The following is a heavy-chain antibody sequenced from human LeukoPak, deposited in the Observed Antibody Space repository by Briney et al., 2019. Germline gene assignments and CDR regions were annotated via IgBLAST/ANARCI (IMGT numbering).Heavy chain of an antibody. V-gene: IGHV4-59*01. Sequence: SATLSLTCTVSGDSFIGSYWSWIRQAPGKGLEWIGYIYYPVDTNYNPSLQSRVTISEDISKKQFSLRLTSVTAADTAVYYCARRRYFDSTGYNPTYYFDNWGQGLLVTVSS. D-gene: IGHD3-22*01. CDR3: ARRRYFDSTGYNPTYYFDN. CDR1: GDSFIGSY. CDR2: IYYPVDT. J-gene: IGHJ4*02.